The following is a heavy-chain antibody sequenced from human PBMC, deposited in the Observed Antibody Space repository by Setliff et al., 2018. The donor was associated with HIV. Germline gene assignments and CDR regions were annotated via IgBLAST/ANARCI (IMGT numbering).Heavy chain of an antibody. CDR3: ARDPTARGDAFDI. CDR1: GFTFSTYS. D-gene: IGHD4-17*01. Sequence: PGGSLRLSCAASGFTFSTYSMNWVRQAPGKGLEWLAFISGTSSYIYYADSVKGRFTISRDNAKNSLFLQMNSLRAEDTAVYYCARDPTARGDAFDIWGQGTMVTVSS. J-gene: IGHJ3*02. CDR2: ISGTSSYI. V-gene: IGHV3-21*05.